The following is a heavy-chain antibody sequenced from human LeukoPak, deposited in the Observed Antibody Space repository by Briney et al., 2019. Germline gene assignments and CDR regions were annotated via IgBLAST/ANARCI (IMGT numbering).Heavy chain of an antibody. CDR1: GGSFSSSSYY. Sequence: SETLSLTCTVSGGSFSSSSYYWGWIRQPPGQGLEWIGSIYYGGSTYYNPSLKSRVTISVDTSKNQFSLKLSSVTAADTAVYYCARVVSSQAYYMDVWGKGTTVTVSS. CDR2: IYYGGST. V-gene: IGHV4-39*07. D-gene: IGHD3-10*01. J-gene: IGHJ6*03. CDR3: ARVVSSQAYYMDV.